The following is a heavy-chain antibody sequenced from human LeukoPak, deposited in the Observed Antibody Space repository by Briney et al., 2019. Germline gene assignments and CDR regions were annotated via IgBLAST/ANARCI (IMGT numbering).Heavy chain of an antibody. J-gene: IGHJ4*02. CDR1: GGSISSGGYY. D-gene: IGHD6-13*01. CDR3: ARTAAGLDY. CDR2: IYHSGST. Sequence: PSQTLSLTCAVSGGSISSGGYYWSWIRQPPGKGLEWIGYIYHSGSTYYNPSLKSRVTISVDRSKNQFSLKLSSVTAADTAVYYCARTAAGLDYWGQGTLVTVSS. V-gene: IGHV4-30-2*01.